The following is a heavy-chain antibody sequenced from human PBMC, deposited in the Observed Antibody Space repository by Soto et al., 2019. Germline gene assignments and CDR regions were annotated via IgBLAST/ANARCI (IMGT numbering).Heavy chain of an antibody. CDR3: AIIGGDYGSNNWIDP. CDR1: GDSISRNY. D-gene: IGHD4-17*01. CDR2: IYYSGST. Sequence: QVQLQESGPSLVKPSETLSLTCTVSGDSISRNYWTWIRQSPGKGLEWIGHIYYSGSTKYNPSLKSRVIISIDTSKNQFSLRLTSVTAADTATYYCAIIGGDYGSNNWIDPWGQGALVTVSS. V-gene: IGHV4-59*01. J-gene: IGHJ5*02.